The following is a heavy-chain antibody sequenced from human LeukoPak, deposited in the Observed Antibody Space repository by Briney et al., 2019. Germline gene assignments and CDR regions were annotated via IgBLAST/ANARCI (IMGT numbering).Heavy chain of an antibody. CDR1: GGSISSGDSY. CDR2: IHYSGST. Sequence: PSETLSLTCTDSGGSISSGDSYWSWIRQPPGQGLEWIGYIHYSGSTYYNPSLNSRLTIAVDTSKSQFSLKLNSVTAADTAVYYCARSGGVRGHYFDYWGQGTLVTVSS. V-gene: IGHV4-30-4*08. D-gene: IGHD3-10*01. CDR3: ARSGGVRGHYFDY. J-gene: IGHJ4*02.